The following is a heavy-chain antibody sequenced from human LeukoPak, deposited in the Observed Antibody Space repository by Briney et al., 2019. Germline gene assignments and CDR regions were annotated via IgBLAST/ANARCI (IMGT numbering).Heavy chain of an antibody. D-gene: IGHD3-22*01. CDR3: ASPTGVYYDSSGYNDPFDI. Sequence: GAFLRICCTGSGYRFSNHWIGCVRQMPGKRLGWMGIIYAGDSDTRYSPSFQGQVTISADKSISTAYLQWSSLKASDTAIYYCASPTGVYYDSSGYNDPFDIWGQGTMVTVSS. V-gene: IGHV5-51*01. CDR2: IYAGDSDT. CDR1: GYRFSNHW. J-gene: IGHJ3*02.